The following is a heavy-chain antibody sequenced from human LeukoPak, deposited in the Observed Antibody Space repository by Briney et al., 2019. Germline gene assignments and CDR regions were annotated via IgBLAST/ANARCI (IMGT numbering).Heavy chain of an antibody. Sequence: ASVKVSCKASGYTFTNYGITWVRQAPGQRLEWMGWINGGNGNTKYSQKFQGRVTITRDTSASTAYMELSSLRSEDTAVYYCARSPITIFGVVIIYFDYWGQGTLVTVSS. CDR2: INGGNGNT. J-gene: IGHJ4*02. CDR1: GYTFTNYG. D-gene: IGHD3-3*01. V-gene: IGHV1-3*01. CDR3: ARSPITIFGVVIIYFDY.